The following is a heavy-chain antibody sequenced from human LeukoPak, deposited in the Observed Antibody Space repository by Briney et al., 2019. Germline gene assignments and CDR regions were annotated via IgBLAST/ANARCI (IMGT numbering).Heavy chain of an antibody. D-gene: IGHD3-3*01. Sequence: KSSETLSLTCTVSGGSISSYYWSWIRQPPGKGLEWIGYIYYSGSTNYNPSLKSRVTISVDTSKSQFSLKLSSVTAADTAVYYCARHKPTIFGVVYDYWGQGTLVTVSS. V-gene: IGHV4-59*08. CDR2: IYYSGST. CDR3: ARHKPTIFGVVYDY. J-gene: IGHJ4*02. CDR1: GGSISSYY.